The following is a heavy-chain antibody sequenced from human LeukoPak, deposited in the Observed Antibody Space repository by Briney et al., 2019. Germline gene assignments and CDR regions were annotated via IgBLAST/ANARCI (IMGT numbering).Heavy chain of an antibody. Sequence: SQTLSLACAISGDSVSSNSGAWNWIRQSPSRGLEWLGRTYYRSKWYNEYAVSVKSRITINPDTSKNQFSLQLSSVTPEDTAVYYCANWGGVAGRQGYYGMDVWGQGTTVTVSS. V-gene: IGHV6-1*01. CDR3: ANWGGVAGRQGYYGMDV. CDR2: TYYRSKWYN. CDR1: GDSVSSNSGA. J-gene: IGHJ6*02. D-gene: IGHD6-19*01.